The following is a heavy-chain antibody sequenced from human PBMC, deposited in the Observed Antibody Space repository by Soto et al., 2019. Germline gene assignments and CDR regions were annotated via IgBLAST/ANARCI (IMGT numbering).Heavy chain of an antibody. CDR1: GFTFSSYG. CDR3: ARDQGRGIAARPWVPWFDP. CDR2: IWYDGSNK. V-gene: IGHV3-33*01. Sequence: PGGSLRLSCAASGFTFSSYGMHWVRQAPGKGLEWVAVIWYDGSNKYYADSVKGRFTISRDNSKNTLYLQMNSLRAEDTAVYYCARDQGRGIAARPWVPWFDPWGQGTLVTVSS. D-gene: IGHD6-6*01. J-gene: IGHJ5*02.